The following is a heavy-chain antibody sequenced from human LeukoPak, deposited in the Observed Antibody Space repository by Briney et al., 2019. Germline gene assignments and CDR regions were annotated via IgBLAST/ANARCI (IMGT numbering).Heavy chain of an antibody. Sequence: SETLSLTCTVSGGSISSYYWSWIRQPPGKGLEWIGYIDYSGSTNYNPSLKSRVTISVDTSKNQFSLKLSSVTAADTAVYYCARGPAGAAAGGNFDYWGQGTLVTVSS. J-gene: IGHJ4*02. CDR1: GGSISSYY. CDR3: ARGPAGAAAGGNFDY. CDR2: IDYSGST. D-gene: IGHD6-13*01. V-gene: IGHV4-59*01.